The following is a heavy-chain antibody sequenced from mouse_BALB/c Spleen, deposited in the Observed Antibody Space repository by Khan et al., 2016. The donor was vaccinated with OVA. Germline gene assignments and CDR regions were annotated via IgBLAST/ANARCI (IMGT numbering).Heavy chain of an antibody. CDR2: ISYDGSN. D-gene: IGHD1-2*01. CDR3: TRYKNYYGCLAY. CDR1: GYSITSGYY. V-gene: IGHV3-6*02. J-gene: IGHJ3*01. Sequence: EVQLQESGPGLVKPSQSLSLTCSVTGYSITSGYYWNWIRQFPGNKLEWMGYISYDGSNNYNPSLKNRISITRDTSENQFFLTLNSVTTEDTATYYGTRYKNYYGCLAYWGQGTLVTVSA.